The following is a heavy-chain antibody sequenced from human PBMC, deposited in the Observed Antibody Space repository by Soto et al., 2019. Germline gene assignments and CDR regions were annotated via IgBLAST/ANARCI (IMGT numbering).Heavy chain of an antibody. J-gene: IGHJ6*02. CDR1: GYTFTSYA. V-gene: IGHV1-3*01. CDR3: ARDDYYGSGSYYPAPYYGMEV. Sequence: ASVKVSCKASGYTFTSYAMHWVRQAPGQRLEWMGWINAGNGNTKYSQKFQGRVTITRDTSASTAYMELSSLRSEDTAVYYCARDDYYGSGSYYPAPYYGMEVWGQGTTVTVSS. CDR2: INAGNGNT. D-gene: IGHD3-10*01.